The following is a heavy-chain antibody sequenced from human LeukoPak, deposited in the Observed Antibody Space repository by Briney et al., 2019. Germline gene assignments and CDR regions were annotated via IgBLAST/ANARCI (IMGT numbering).Heavy chain of an antibody. J-gene: IGHJ4*02. CDR1: GYTFTSYA. D-gene: IGHD3-22*01. CDR2: ISAYNGNT. Sequence: ASVKASCKASGYTFTSYAMHWVRQAPGQGLEWMGWISAYNGNTNYAQKLQGRVTMTTDTSTSTAYMELRSLRSDDTAVYYCASTSAHYYDSSGYYLWGQGTLVTVSS. CDR3: ASTSAHYYDSSGYYL. V-gene: IGHV1-18*01.